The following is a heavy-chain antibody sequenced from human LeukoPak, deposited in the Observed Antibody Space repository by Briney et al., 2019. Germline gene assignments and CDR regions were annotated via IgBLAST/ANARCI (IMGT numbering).Heavy chain of an antibody. Sequence: PGGSLRLSCAASGFTFSSYGMHWVRQAPGKGLEWVAVISYDGSNKYYADSVKGRFTISRDNSKNTLYLQMNSLRAEDTAVYYCAKDSLGVTTLGTWRHNYYYGMDVWGQGTTVTVSS. D-gene: IGHD4-11*01. V-gene: IGHV3-30*18. CDR1: GFTFSSYG. CDR2: ISYDGSNK. CDR3: AKDSLGVTTLGTWRHNYYYGMDV. J-gene: IGHJ6*02.